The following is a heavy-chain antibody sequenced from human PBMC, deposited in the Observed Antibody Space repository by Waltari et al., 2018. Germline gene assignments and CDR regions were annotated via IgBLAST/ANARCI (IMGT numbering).Heavy chain of an antibody. V-gene: IGHV3-21*01. CDR3: TRGVRLEAAWVSYNWFDT. CDR2: ISNSGSFV. CDR1: GFIFSSYS. J-gene: IGHJ5*02. Sequence: QLVDSGGGLVKPGGSLRLSCAASGFIFSSYSMHWVRQAPGKWLEWVSSISNSGSFVYYGDSVKGRFNISRDNAKNSLSLQMNNLRVEETAVYYCTRGVRLEAAWVSYNWFDTWGQGTLVTVSS. D-gene: IGHD3-16*01.